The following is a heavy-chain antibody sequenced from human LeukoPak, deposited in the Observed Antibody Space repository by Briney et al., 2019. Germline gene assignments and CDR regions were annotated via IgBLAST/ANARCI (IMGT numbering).Heavy chain of an antibody. D-gene: IGHD4-17*01. Sequence: SQTLSLTFTVSGGSISSGGYYWSWIRQPPGKGLEWIGYIYHSGSTYYNPSLKSRVTISVDRSKNQFSLKLSSVTAADTAVYYCARDNGDYLEYFQHWGQGTLVTVSS. CDR2: IYHSGST. J-gene: IGHJ1*01. CDR1: GGSISSGGYY. CDR3: ARDNGDYLEYFQH. V-gene: IGHV4-30-2*01.